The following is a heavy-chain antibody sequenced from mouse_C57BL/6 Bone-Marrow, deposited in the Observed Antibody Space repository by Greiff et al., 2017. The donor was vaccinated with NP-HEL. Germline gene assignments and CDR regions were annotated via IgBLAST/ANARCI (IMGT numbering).Heavy chain of an antibody. J-gene: IGHJ1*03. CDR2: ISSGGSYT. CDR1: GFTFSSYG. V-gene: IGHV5-6*01. Sequence: DVQLVESGGDLVKPGGSLKLSCAASGFTFSSYGMSWVRQTPDKRLEWVATISSGGSYTYYPDSVKGRFTISRDNAKNTLYLQMSSLKSEDTAMYYCARQGITTVVAKGWYFDVWGTGTTVTVSS. CDR3: ARQGITTVVAKGWYFDV. D-gene: IGHD1-1*01.